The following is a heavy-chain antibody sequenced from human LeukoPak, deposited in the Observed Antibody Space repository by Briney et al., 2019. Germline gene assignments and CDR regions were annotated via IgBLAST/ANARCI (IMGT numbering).Heavy chain of an antibody. Sequence: SETLSLTCTVSGGSISSSSYYWGWIRQPPGKGLEWIGYIYYSGSTNYNPSLKSRVTISVETSKNEFSLKLRSVTAADTAVYYCARVTGYRIEDYFDYWGQGTLVTVSS. J-gene: IGHJ4*02. CDR1: GGSISSSSYY. CDR3: ARVTGYRIEDYFDY. CDR2: IYYSGST. D-gene: IGHD6-13*01. V-gene: IGHV4-61*05.